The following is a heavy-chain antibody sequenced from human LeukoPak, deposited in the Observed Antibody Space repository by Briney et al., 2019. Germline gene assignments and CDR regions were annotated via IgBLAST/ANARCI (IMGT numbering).Heavy chain of an antibody. CDR2: FDPEDGET. CDR3: ATVSNLQPWGAVAGTQRAFDI. V-gene: IGHV1-24*01. Sequence: GASEKVSCKVSGYTLTELSMHWVRQAPGKGLEWMGGFDPEDGETIYAQKFQGRVTMTEDTSTDTAYMELSSLRSEDTAVYYCATVSNLQPWGAVAGTQRAFDIWGQGTMVTVSS. J-gene: IGHJ3*02. CDR1: GYTLTELS. D-gene: IGHD6-19*01.